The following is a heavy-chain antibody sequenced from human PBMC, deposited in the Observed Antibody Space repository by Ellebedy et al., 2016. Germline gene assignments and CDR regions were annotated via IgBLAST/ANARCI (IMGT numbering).Heavy chain of an antibody. CDR2: ISSSSSYI. V-gene: IGHV3-21*01. D-gene: IGHD3-22*01. CDR1: GFTFSSYS. J-gene: IGHJ1*01. CDR3: ARDRETYYYDIGGEDFQH. Sequence: GGSLRLSXAASGFTFSSYSMNWVRQAPGKGLEWVSSISSSSSYIYYADSVKGRFTISRDNAKNSLYLQMNSLRAEDTAVYYCARDRETYYYDIGGEDFQHWGQGTLVTVSS.